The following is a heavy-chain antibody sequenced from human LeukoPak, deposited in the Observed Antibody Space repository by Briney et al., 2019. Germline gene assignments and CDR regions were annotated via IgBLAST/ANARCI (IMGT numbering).Heavy chain of an antibody. J-gene: IGHJ4*02. V-gene: IGHV3-9*03. CDR2: INWNSQSI. D-gene: IGHD3-16*01. CDR1: GFTFDDYA. Sequence: PGGSLRLSCVVSGFTFDDYAMNWVRQVPGKGLEWVSGINWNSQSIAYADSLKGRFTISRDKAKHSLYLQMNDLRPEDMALYYCAKGNSYTKTSYCDSWGQGTLVTVSS. CDR3: AKGNSYTKTSYCDS.